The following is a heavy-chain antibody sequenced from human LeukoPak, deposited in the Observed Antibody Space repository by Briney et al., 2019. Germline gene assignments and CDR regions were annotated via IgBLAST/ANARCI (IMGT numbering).Heavy chain of an antibody. V-gene: IGHV3-33*01. D-gene: IGHD5-12*01. CDR2: IWYDGSNK. Sequence: LAGGSLRLSCVASGFTFNRYGMHWARQAPGKGLEWVAVIWYDGSNKYYADSVKGRFTISRDNSKNTLYLQMNSLRAEDTAVYYCARDSGYDRENWFDPWGQGTLVTVSS. CDR1: GFTFNRYG. J-gene: IGHJ5*02. CDR3: ARDSGYDRENWFDP.